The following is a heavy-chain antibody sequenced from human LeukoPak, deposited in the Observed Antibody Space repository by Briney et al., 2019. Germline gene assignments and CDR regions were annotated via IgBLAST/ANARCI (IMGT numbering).Heavy chain of an antibody. D-gene: IGHD1-1*01. J-gene: IGHJ4*02. CDR3: ARGPPNWRYDY. V-gene: IGHV1-8*01. CDR1: GYTFTSYD. CDR2: MSPNSGDT. Sequence: ASVKVSCKASGYTFTSYDLNWVRQATGQRPEWMGWMSPNSGDTGYAQKFQDRVTMTRNTSISTAYMELSSLRSDDTAVYYCARGPPNWRYDYWGPGTLVTVSS.